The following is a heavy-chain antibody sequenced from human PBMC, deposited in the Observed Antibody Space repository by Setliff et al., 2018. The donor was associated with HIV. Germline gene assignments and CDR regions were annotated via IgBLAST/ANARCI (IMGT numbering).Heavy chain of an antibody. Sequence: GGSLRLSCAASGFTFSTYGMHWVRQAPGKGLEWVAVIWSDGSNKYYADSVKGRFTIPRDNLKSMVYLQMNSLRAEDTAIYYCAKDHAGGGYHDILPPSWGQGTMVTVSS. J-gene: IGHJ3*01. V-gene: IGHV3-33*06. CDR3: AKDHAGGGYHDILPPS. D-gene: IGHD3-9*01. CDR2: IWSDGSNK. CDR1: GFTFSTYG.